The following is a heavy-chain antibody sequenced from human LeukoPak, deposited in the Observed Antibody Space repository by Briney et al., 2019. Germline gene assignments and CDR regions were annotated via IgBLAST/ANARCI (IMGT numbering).Heavy chain of an antibody. V-gene: IGHV1-69*13. J-gene: IGHJ4*02. CDR2: IIPIFGTA. Sequence: ASVKVSCKASGGTFSSYAISWVRQAPGQGLEWMGGIIPIFGTANYAQKFQGRVTITADESTSTAYMELSSLRSEDTAVYYCARSYYYDSSGYCFDYWSQGTLVTVSS. CDR3: ARSYYYDSSGYCFDY. D-gene: IGHD3-22*01. CDR1: GGTFSSYA.